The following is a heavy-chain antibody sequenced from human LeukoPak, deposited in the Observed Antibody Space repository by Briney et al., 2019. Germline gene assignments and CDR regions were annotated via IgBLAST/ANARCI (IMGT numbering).Heavy chain of an antibody. D-gene: IGHD3-22*01. Sequence: PSETLSLTCTVSGGSISSGDYYWSWIRQPPGKGLEWIVYIYYSGSTYYNPSLKSRVTISVDTSKNQFSLKLSSVTAADTAVYYCARGDYYDSQFDYWGQGTLVTVSS. J-gene: IGHJ4*02. CDR2: IYYSGST. CDR1: GGSISSGDYY. CDR3: ARGDYYDSQFDY. V-gene: IGHV4-30-4*01.